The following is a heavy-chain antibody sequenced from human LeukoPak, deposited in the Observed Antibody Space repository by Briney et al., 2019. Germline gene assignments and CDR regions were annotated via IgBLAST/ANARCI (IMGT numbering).Heavy chain of an antibody. V-gene: IGHV1-8*01. CDR1: GYTLTSYD. CDR2: MNPNSGNT. J-gene: IGHJ4*02. CDR3: ARGQSGWHGLDFDY. D-gene: IGHD6-19*01. Sequence: GASVKVSCKASGYTLTSYDINWVRQATGQGLEWMGWMNPNSGNTGYAQKFQGRVTMTRNTSISTAYMGLSSLRSEDTAVYYCARGQSGWHGLDFDYWGQGTLVTVSS.